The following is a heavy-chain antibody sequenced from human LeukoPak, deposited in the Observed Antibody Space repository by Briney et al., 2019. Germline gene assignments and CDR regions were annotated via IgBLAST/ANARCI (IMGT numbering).Heavy chain of an antibody. D-gene: IGHD3-9*01. J-gene: IGHJ4*02. V-gene: IGHV1-2*02. CDR1: GYTFTGYF. CDR2: INPNTGGT. CDR3: ARVHATGYFSLDLGY. Sequence: GASVKDSCKASGYTFTGYFMHWVRQAPGQGLDWMGWINPNTGGTKYAQKFQGRVTMTRDTSIGTAYMELSTVTSDDTAVYFCARVHATGYFSLDLGYWGQGTLVTVSS.